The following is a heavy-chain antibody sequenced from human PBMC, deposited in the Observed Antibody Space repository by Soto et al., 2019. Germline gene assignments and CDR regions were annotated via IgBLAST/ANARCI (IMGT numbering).Heavy chain of an antibody. CDR3: RRDWDYPVL. D-gene: IGHD1-7*01. CDR1: GFTFANAW. CDR2: VRSKADGGTT. Sequence: VGSLRLSCAASGFTFANAWMSWVRQAPGKGLEWVGRVRSKADGGTTDYAAPVKGRFTISRDDSENTLYLQMNSLKIDDTAVYYCRRDWDYPVLWGQGTLVTVSS. J-gene: IGHJ4*02. V-gene: IGHV3-15*01.